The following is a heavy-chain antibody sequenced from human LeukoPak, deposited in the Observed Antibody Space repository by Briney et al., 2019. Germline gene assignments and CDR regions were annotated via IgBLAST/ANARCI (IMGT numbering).Heavy chain of an antibody. J-gene: IGHJ4*02. D-gene: IGHD3-22*01. Sequence: SGGSLRLSCAASGFTFSDFYMSWIRQAPGKGLEWVSYITSANTVYYADSVNGRFTISRDNAKNSLYLQINTLRPEDTAVYYCARHIGLDYDSSGHYYERLQGIDYWGQGTLVTVSS. CDR2: ITSANTV. V-gene: IGHV3-11*01. CDR1: GFTFSDFY. CDR3: ARHIGLDYDSSGHYYERLQGIDY.